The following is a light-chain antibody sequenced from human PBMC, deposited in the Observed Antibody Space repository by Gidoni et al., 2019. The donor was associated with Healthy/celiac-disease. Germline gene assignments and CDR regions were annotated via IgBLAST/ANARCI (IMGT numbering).Light chain of an antibody. CDR1: SSNIGAGYD. Sequence: QSVLTQPPSVSGAPGQRVTISCTGRSSNIGAGYDVHWSQQLPGTAPKLLIYGNSNRPSGVPDRFSGSKSGTSASLANTGLQAEDEADYYCQSYDSSLSASVVFGGGTKLTVL. J-gene: IGLJ2*01. CDR2: GNS. CDR3: QSYDSSLSASVV. V-gene: IGLV1-40*01.